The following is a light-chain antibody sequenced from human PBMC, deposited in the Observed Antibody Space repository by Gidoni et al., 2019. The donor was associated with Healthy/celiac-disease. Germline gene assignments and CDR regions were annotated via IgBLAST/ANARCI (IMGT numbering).Light chain of an antibody. Sequence: EIMLSQSPATLSLSPGDRATLSCSASQSVSSYLAWYQQKPGQAPRLLIYDASNRATGIPARFSGGGSGTDFTLTISSLEPEDFAVYYCQQRSNCPPWTFXQXTKVEIK. J-gene: IGKJ1*01. V-gene: IGKV3-11*01. CDR3: QQRSNCPPWT. CDR2: DAS. CDR1: QSVSSY.